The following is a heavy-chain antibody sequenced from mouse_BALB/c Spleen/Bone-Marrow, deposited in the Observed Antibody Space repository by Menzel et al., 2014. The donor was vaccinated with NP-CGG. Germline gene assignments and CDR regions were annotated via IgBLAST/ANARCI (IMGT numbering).Heavy chain of an antibody. V-gene: IGHV2-9*02. CDR2: ICAGGST. Sequence: VKLVESGPGLVAPSQSLSITCTVSGFSLTSYGVHWVRQPPGKGLEWLGVICAGGSTNYNSALMSRLSISKDNSKRQVFLKMNSLQTDDTAMSYCDRDQTGSGFDYWGQGTTLTVSS. D-gene: IGHD4-1*01. J-gene: IGHJ2*01. CDR3: DRDQTGSGFDY. CDR1: GFSLTSYG.